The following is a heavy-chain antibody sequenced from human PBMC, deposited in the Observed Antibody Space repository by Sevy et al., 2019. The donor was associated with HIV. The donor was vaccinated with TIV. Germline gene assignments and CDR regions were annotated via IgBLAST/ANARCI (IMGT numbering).Heavy chain of an antibody. D-gene: IGHD6-19*01. CDR3: ARVTWYTSGWYWFEP. J-gene: IGHJ5*02. CDR2: IYTSGST. V-gene: IGHV4-4*07. CDR1: GGSISSYY. Sequence: SETLSLTCTVSGGSISSYYWSWIRQPAGKGLEWIGRIYTSGSTNYNPSLKSRVTMSVDTSKNQFSLKLSSVTAADTVVYYCARVTWYTSGWYWFEPWGQGTLVTVSS.